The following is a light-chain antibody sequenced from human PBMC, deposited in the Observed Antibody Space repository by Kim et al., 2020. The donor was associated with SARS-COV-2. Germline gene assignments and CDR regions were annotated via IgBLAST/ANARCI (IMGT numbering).Light chain of an antibody. CDR1: NIGSKR. CDR2: YDS. J-gene: IGLJ2*01. Sequence: APGKTARITCGGNNIGSKRVHWYQQKPGQAPVLVIYYDSDRPSGIPERFSGSNSGNTATLTISRVEAGDDADYYCQVWDSSSDHVVFGGGTQLTVL. CDR3: QVWDSSSDHVV. V-gene: IGLV3-21*04.